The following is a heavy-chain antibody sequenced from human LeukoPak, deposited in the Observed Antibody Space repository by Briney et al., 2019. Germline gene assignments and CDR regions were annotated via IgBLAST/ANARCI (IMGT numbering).Heavy chain of an antibody. D-gene: IGHD2-8*01. CDR3: ARDAQWYFDY. J-gene: IGHJ4*02. Sequence: PGGSLRLSCAASGFMFRSYSMNWVRQAPGKGLEWVSSISVGSNYIYYADSVKGRFTISRDNAKNSLYLQMNSLRAEDTAVYYCARDAQWYFDYWGQGTLVTVSS. CDR1: GFMFRSYS. V-gene: IGHV3-21*01. CDR2: ISVGSNYI.